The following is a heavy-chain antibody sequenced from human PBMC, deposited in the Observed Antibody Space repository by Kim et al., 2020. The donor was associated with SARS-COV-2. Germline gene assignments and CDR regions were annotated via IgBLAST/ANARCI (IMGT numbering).Heavy chain of an antibody. D-gene: IGHD2-21*02. CDR3: ARGTQVCGGDCYYYYYGMDV. CDR1: GGSFSGYY. V-gene: IGHV4-34*01. Sequence: SETLSLTCAVYGGSFSGYYWSWIRQPPGKGLEWIGEINHSGSTNYNPSLKSRVTISVDTSKNQFSLKLSSVTAADTAVYYCARGTQVCGGDCYYYYYGMDVWGQGTTVTVSS. J-gene: IGHJ6*02. CDR2: INHSGST.